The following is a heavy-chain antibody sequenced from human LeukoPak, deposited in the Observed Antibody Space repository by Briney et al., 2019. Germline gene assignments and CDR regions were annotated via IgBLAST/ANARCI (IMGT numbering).Heavy chain of an antibody. CDR3: ARDQRLRTIFGVFGAWYFDL. D-gene: IGHD3-3*01. CDR1: GYTFTGYY. J-gene: IGHJ2*01. Sequence: ASVKVSCKASGYTFTGYYMHWVRQAPGQGLEWMGWISAYNGNTNYAQKLQGRVTMTTDTSTSTAYMELRSLRSDDTAVYYCARDQRLRTIFGVFGAWYFDLWGRGTLVTVSS. V-gene: IGHV1-18*04. CDR2: ISAYNGNT.